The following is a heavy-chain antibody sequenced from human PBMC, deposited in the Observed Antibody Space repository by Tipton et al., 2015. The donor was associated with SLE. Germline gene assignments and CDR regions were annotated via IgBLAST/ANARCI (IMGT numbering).Heavy chain of an antibody. CDR1: GGSISSHC. CDR3: ASQTGDLVNY. D-gene: IGHD7-27*01. Sequence: TLSLTCAVSGGSISSHCWSWIRQPPGKGLEWIGYIYYSGSTNYNPSLKSRVTISVDTSKNQFSLKLSSVTAADTAVYYCASQTGDLVNYWGKGILVTVSS. V-gene: IGHV4-59*11. CDR2: IYYSGST. J-gene: IGHJ4*02.